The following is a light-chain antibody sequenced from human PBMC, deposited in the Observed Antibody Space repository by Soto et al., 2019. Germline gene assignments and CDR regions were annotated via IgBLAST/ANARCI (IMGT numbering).Light chain of an antibody. Sequence: EIVLTQSPGTLSLSPGERVTLSCGASQSVPANYLAWYQQKPGQAPRLLIYGASNRATGIPDRFSGSGSGTDFILTVSSLEPEDFAVYFCLQYGTPWWTFGQGARVEIK. CDR1: QSVPANY. CDR2: GAS. CDR3: LQYGTPWWT. V-gene: IGKV3-20*01. J-gene: IGKJ1*01.